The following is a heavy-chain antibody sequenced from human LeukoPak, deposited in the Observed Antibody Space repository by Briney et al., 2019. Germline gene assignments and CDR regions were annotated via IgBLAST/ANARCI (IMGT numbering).Heavy chain of an antibody. CDR1: GDSVSSNTPA. CDR2: TYYRSKWYN. V-gene: IGHV6-1*01. Sequence: SQTLSVTCAISGDSVSSNTPAWNWIRQSPSRGLEWLGRTYYRSKWYNDYAVSVRSRITIYPDTAKNQFSLQLNSVTPEDTAVYYCARQQRGAFDYWGQGTLVTVSS. D-gene: IGHD6-13*01. CDR3: ARQQRGAFDY. J-gene: IGHJ4*02.